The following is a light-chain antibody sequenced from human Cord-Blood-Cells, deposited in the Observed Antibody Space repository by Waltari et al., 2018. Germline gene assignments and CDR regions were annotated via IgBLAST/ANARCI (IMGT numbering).Light chain of an antibody. CDR1: QSVSSSY. J-gene: IGKJ2*01. V-gene: IGKV3-20*01. CDR2: GAS. Sequence: EIVLPQPPGTLSLSPGDRATLPCRASQSVSSSYLAWYQQKPGQAPRLLIYGASSRATGIPDRFSGSGSGTDFTLTISRLEPEDFAVYYCQQYGSSPYTFGQGTKLEIK. CDR3: QQYGSSPYT.